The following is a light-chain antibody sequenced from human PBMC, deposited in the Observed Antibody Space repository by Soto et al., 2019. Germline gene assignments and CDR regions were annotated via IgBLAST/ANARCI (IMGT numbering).Light chain of an antibody. CDR1: QSISSY. CDR2: TAS. J-gene: IGKJ3*01. CDR3: QQSYSTPFT. V-gene: IGKV1-39*01. Sequence: DIQMSQSPSSLSASVGDRVSITCRASQSISSYLNWYQQKPGKAPKLLIYTASSLQSGVPSRFSGGGSGTDFTLTISNLQPEDFAPYYCQQSYSTPFTFGPGTKVDLK.